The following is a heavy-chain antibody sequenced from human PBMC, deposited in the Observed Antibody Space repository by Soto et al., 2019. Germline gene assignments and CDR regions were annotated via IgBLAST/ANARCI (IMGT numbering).Heavy chain of an antibody. Sequence: VQLLESGGGLVQPGGSLRLSCAASGFTFSNYAMSWVRQAPGKGLEWVSGMSNSGSRTYYADSVKCRFIISRDNSKNTLYLQRNSLRPEDTAVYYCAKAYFDILTGYFVDYWGQGTLVSVSS. J-gene: IGHJ4*02. CDR2: MSNSGSRT. V-gene: IGHV3-23*01. D-gene: IGHD3-9*01. CDR1: GFTFSNYA. CDR3: AKAYFDILTGYFVDY.